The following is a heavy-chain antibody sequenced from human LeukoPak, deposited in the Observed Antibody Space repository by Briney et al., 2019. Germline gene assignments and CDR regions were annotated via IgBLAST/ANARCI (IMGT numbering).Heavy chain of an antibody. V-gene: IGHV3-30*18. CDR2: ISYGGSNK. CDR1: GFTFSSYG. CDR3: AKVRLRYFDWSTFDY. Sequence: GGSLRLSCAASGFTFSSYGMHWVRQAPGKGLEWVAVISYGGSNKYYADSVKGRFTISRDNSKNTLYLQMNSLRAEDTAVYYCAKVRLRYFDWSTFDYWGQGTLVTVSS. D-gene: IGHD3-9*01. J-gene: IGHJ4*02.